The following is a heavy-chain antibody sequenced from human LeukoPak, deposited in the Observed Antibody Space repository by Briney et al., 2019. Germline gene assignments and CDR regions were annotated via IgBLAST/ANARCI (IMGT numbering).Heavy chain of an antibody. CDR1: GFTFRGYW. CDR3: ARDRGYYYDDSTEGFDC. V-gene: IGHV3-7*01. J-gene: IGHJ4*02. D-gene: IGHD3-22*01. CDR2: IKQDGSEK. Sequence: GGSLRLSCAASGFTFRGYWMSWVRRAPGKGLEWVANIKQDGSEKYYVDSVKGRFTISRDNAKNSLYLQMNSLRAEDTAVYYCARDRGYYYDDSTEGFDCWGQGTLVTVSS.